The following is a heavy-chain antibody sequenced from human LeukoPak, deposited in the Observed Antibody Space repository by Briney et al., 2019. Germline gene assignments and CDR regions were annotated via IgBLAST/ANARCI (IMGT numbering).Heavy chain of an antibody. CDR2: IIPIFGTA. CDR3: ARTPVYYYGMDV. Sequence: ASVKVSCKASGGTFSSYAISWVRQAPGQGLEWMGGIIPIFGTANYAQKFQGRVTITADESTSTAYMELSSLRSEDTAVYYCARTPVYYYGMDVWGQGTTVTVSS. V-gene: IGHV1-69*13. D-gene: IGHD4-17*01. J-gene: IGHJ6*02. CDR1: GGTFSSYA.